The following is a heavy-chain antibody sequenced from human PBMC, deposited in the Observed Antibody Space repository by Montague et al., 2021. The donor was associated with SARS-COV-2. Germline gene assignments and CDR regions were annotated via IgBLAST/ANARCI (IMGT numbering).Heavy chain of an antibody. J-gene: IGHJ5*02. CDR3: AREGYCSGGTCYSSGPNWFDP. CDR2: IYYTGST. Sequence: ETLSLTCTVSGGSISSYYRSWIRQPPGKGLEWIGYIYYTGSTKYNPSLKSRVTMSLDRPTNRFSLRLNSVTAADTAVYYCAREGYCSGGTCYSSGPNWFDPWGQGTLVTVSS. D-gene: IGHD2-15*01. V-gene: IGHV4-59*01. CDR1: GGSISSYY.